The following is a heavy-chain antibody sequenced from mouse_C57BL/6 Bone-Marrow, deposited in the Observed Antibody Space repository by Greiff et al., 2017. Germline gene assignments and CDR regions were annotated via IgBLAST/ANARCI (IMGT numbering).Heavy chain of an antibody. Sequence: QVQLQQPGAELVRPGTSVKLSCKASGYTFTSYWMHWVKQRPGQGLEWIGVIDPSDSYTNYNQKFKGKATLTVDTSSSTAYMQLSSLTSEDSAVYYCARGYYSNPFAYWGQETLVTVSA. V-gene: IGHV1-59*01. CDR3: ARGYYSNPFAY. CDR1: GYTFTSYW. J-gene: IGHJ3*01. D-gene: IGHD2-5*01. CDR2: IDPSDSYT.